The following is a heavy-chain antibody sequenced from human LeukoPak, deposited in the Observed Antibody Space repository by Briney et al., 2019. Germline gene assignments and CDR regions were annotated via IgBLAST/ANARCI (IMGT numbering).Heavy chain of an antibody. D-gene: IGHD5-18*01. J-gene: IGHJ3*02. CDR3: ARGGGYNFGYGNDAFDI. CDR1: GYTFTAYY. Sequence: ASVKVSCKASGYTFTAYYMHWVRQAPGQGLEWMGWINPNSGGTNYAQKFQGRVTMNRDTSISTAYMELSRLRSDDTAVYSCARGGGYNFGYGNDAFDIWGQGTTVTVSS. V-gene: IGHV1-2*02. CDR2: INPNSGGT.